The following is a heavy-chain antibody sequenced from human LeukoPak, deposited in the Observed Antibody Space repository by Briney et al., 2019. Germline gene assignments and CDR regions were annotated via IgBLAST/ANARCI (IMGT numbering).Heavy chain of an antibody. Sequence: SETLSLTCAVSGYSISSGYYWGWIRQPPGKGPEWIGSIYHSGSTYYNPSLKSRVTISVDTSKNQFSLKLSSVTAADTAVYYCASLSGYDPNDYWGQGNLVTVSS. CDR1: GYSISSGYY. CDR3: ASLSGYDPNDY. J-gene: IGHJ4*02. D-gene: IGHD5-12*01. CDR2: IYHSGST. V-gene: IGHV4-38-2*01.